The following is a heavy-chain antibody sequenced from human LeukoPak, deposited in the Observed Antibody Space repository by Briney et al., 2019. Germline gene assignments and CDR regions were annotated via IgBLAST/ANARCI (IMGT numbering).Heavy chain of an antibody. V-gene: IGHV1-69*05. Sequence: AVKVSCQSSGGTFSNPAINWVRQAPGQGREWVGGLIPMFGTTTSAQKYQARVTITTDASTSTAYMELSSLRSQATAVYYCTEAAASDYFDSSDYFPFDQWGQGTLVTVSS. D-gene: IGHD3-22*01. CDR1: GGTFSNPA. CDR3: TEAAASDYFDSSDYFPFDQ. CDR2: LIPMFGTT. J-gene: IGHJ4*02.